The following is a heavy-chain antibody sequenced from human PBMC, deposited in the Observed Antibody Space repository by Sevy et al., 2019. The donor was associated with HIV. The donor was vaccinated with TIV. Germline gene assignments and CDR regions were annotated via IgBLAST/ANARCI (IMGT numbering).Heavy chain of an antibody. Sequence: ASVKVSCKASGYIFTDYYIHWVRQAPGQGLEWMAWINSDRGVTNYAQRFQGEVTVTRDTSLNTAYLDLSRLKSNDTAIYFCARLTTKPTSDLYGMDVWGQRTTVTVSS. CDR1: GYIFTDYY. J-gene: IGHJ6*02. CDR3: ARLTTKPTSDLYGMDV. CDR2: INSDRGVT. V-gene: IGHV1-2*02. D-gene: IGHD4-17*01.